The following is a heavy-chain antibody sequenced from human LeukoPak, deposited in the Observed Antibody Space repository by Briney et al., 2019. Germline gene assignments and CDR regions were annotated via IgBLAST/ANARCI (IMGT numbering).Heavy chain of an antibody. J-gene: IGHJ3*02. CDR1: GGSFSGYY. V-gene: IGHV4-34*01. CDR3: ARGDKYSSGWYSLSVAFDI. Sequence: SETLSLTCDVYGGSFSGYYWSWIRQPPGQGLEWIGEINHSGSTTYNPSLKSRVTISVDTSKNQFSLKLSSVTAADTAVYYCARGDKYSSGWYSLSVAFDIWGQGTMVTVSS. CDR2: INHSGST. D-gene: IGHD6-19*01.